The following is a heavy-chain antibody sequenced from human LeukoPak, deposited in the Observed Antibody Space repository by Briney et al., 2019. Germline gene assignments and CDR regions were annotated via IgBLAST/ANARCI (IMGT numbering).Heavy chain of an antibody. V-gene: IGHV3-7*03. CDR3: AEDDPPPPVWFGELLYLSGGRRDYYGMDV. Sequence: GGSLRLSCAAPGFTFSSYWMSWVRQAPGKGLEWVANIKQDGSEKYYVDSVKGRFTISRDNAKNSLYLQMNSLRAEDTAVYYCAEDDPPPPVWFGELLYLSGGRRDYYGMDVWGKGTTVTVSS. D-gene: IGHD3-10*01. J-gene: IGHJ6*04. CDR2: IKQDGSEK. CDR1: GFTFSSYW.